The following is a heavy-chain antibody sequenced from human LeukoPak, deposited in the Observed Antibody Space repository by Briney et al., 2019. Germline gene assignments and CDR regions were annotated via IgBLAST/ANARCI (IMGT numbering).Heavy chain of an antibody. CDR3: VTQRIAARRERTDY. Sequence: GGSLRLSCAASGFTFDDYAMHWVRQAPGKGLEWVSLISWDGGGTYYADTVKGRFTISRDNSKNSLYLQMNSLRAEDTAVYYCVTQRIAARRERTDYWGQGTLVTVSS. V-gene: IGHV3-43D*03. CDR1: GFTFDDYA. CDR2: ISWDGGGT. J-gene: IGHJ4*02. D-gene: IGHD6-6*01.